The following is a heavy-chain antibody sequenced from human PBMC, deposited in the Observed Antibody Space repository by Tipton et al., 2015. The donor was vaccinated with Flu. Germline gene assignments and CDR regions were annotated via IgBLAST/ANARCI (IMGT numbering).Heavy chain of an antibody. CDR1: GGSISSSSYY. CDR3: ARDLWNDRRAYYYYGVDV. J-gene: IGHJ6*02. V-gene: IGHV4-39*07. Sequence: TLSLTCTVSGGSISSSSYYWGWIRQPPGKGLEWIGGIYYSGTTYYNPSLKSRVTISVDSSKNEFSLTLASLTAADTAVYYCARDLWNDRRAYYYYGVDVWGQGTTVTVSS. D-gene: IGHD1-1*01. CDR2: IYYSGTT.